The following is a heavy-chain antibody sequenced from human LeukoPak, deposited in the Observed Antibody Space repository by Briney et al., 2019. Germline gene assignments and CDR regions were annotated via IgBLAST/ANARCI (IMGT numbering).Heavy chain of an antibody. CDR3: AKDGDGYNSHFDY. CDR1: GFTFSSYA. D-gene: IGHD5-24*01. Sequence: PGGSLRLSCAASGFTFSSYAMSWVRQAPGKGLEWVSAISGSGGSRYYADSVKGRFTISRDNSKNTLYLQMNSLRAEDTAVYYCAKDGDGYNSHFDYWGQGTLVTVSS. J-gene: IGHJ4*02. CDR2: ISGSGGSR. V-gene: IGHV3-23*01.